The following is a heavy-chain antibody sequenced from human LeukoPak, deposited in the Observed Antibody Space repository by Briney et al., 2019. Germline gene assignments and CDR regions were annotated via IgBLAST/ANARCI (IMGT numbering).Heavy chain of an antibody. J-gene: IGHJ3*01. CDR2: INPNSGGT. V-gene: IGHV1-2*02. CDR3: ARVDSGHDYGPS. Sequence: EASVKVSCKASGYTFTGYYMHWVRQAPGQGLEWMGWINPNSGGTNYAQKFQGRVTMTRDTSISTAYMELSRLRSDDTAVYYCARVDSGHDYGPSWGQGTTVTVSS. D-gene: IGHD5-12*01. CDR1: GYTFTGYY.